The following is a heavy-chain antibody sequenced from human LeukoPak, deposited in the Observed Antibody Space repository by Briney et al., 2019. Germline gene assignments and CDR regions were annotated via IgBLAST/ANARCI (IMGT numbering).Heavy chain of an antibody. CDR2: IYYKGST. CDR1: GGSISSYY. D-gene: IGHD3-22*01. V-gene: IGHV4-59*01. CDR3: ARSTRYYYDSSGLLDY. Sequence: SETLSLTCTVSGGSISSYYWSWIRQPPGKGLEWIGYIYYKGSTNYNPSLKSRVTISIDTSKNQFSLKLSSVTAADTAVYFCARSTRYYYDSSGLLDYWGQGTLVTVSS. J-gene: IGHJ4*02.